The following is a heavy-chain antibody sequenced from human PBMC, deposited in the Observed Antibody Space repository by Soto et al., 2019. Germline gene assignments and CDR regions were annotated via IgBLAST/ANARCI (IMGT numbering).Heavy chain of an antibody. CDR1: GFTFSSYA. J-gene: IGHJ4*02. D-gene: IGHD6-19*01. CDR2: ISGSGGST. V-gene: IGHV3-23*01. CDR3: AKSSDSSGWYSYFDY. Sequence: PGGSLRLSCAASGFTFSSYAMSWVRQAPGKGLEWVSAISGSGGSTYYADSVKGRFTISRDNSKNTLYLRMNSLRAEDTAVYYCAKSSDSSGWYSYFDYWGQGTLVTVSS.